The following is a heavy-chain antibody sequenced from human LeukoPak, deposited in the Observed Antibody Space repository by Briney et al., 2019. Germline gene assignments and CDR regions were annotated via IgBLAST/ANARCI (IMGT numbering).Heavy chain of an antibody. CDR1: GGSFSTYY. J-gene: IGHJ4*02. Sequence: PSETLSLTCAVYGGSFSTYYWSWIRQPPGKGLEWIGYYSGSTNYNPSLKSRVTISVDTSKNQFSLKLSSVTAADTAVYYCARDEGDGSYFDNWGQGTLVTVSS. CDR3: ARDEGDGSYFDN. D-gene: IGHD2-15*01. CDR2: YSGST. V-gene: IGHV4-59*01.